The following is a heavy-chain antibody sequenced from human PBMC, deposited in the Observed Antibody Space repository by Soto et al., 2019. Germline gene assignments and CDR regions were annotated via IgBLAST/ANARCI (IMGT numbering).Heavy chain of an antibody. V-gene: IGHV3-33*01. J-gene: IGHJ3*01. CDR1: GFTFSNYG. CDR2: TWFDETHK. Sequence: QVHLVESGGGVVQPGGSLRLSCVASGFTFSNYGMHWLRQAPGKGLDWGAMTWFDETHKYYADPVKDRFTISRDNSKNSLYQQMHSLTDADSAVYFCATDVNGVEAVDFWGPGTSVSVSS. D-gene: IGHD2-8*01. CDR3: ATDVNGVEAVDF.